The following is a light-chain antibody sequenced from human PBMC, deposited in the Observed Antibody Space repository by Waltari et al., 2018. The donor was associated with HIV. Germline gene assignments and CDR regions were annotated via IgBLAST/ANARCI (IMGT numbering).Light chain of an antibody. CDR2: RNK. J-gene: IGLJ3*02. CDR1: SSNIGSNY. CDR3: AAWDDSLSVWV. V-gene: IGLV1-47*01. Sequence: QSVLTQPPSASGTPGQRVTISCSGSSSNIGSNYVYWYQQRPGTAPKLLIYRNKQRPSGVPDRFSGSKSGTSASLAISGLRSEDEADYYCAAWDDSLSVWVFGGGTKLTVL.